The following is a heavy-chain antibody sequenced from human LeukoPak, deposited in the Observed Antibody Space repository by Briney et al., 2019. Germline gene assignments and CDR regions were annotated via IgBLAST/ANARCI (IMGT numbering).Heavy chain of an antibody. CDR2: INPICGST. J-gene: IGHJ1*01. CDR3: AREAMEARLEH. CDR1: GYTFISYH. Sequence: ASVKVSCKGSGYTFISYHMHWVRQAPGQGREWMGKINPICGSTKYAQKFQGRVTMTSDTSTSTLHMELNSLISDHTAVYYFAREAMEARLEHWGQGTPLTVSS. D-gene: IGHD6-6*01. V-gene: IGHV1-46*01.